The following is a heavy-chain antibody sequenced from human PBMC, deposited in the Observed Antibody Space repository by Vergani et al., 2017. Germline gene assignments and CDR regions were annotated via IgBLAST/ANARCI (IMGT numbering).Heavy chain of an antibody. J-gene: IGHJ6*03. CDR3: ARVNTETNGHLYYYYYMDV. CDR1: GGSFTSYH. D-gene: IGHD4-11*01. CDR2: IDHPGRP. Sequence: QVQLQQWGGGLLKPSETLSLTCVVNGGSFTSYHWTWIRQSPGEGLERVGDIDHPGRPDYNPSLKRLLTMSVDKSRNQFSLTLNSVTATDTAIYFCARVNTETNGHLYYYYYMDVWGQGTAVTVS. V-gene: IGHV4-34*01.